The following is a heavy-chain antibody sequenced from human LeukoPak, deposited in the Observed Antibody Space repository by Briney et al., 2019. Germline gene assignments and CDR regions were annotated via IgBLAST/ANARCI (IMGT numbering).Heavy chain of an antibody. CDR3: ARGQIVVVTAIPGTDYFDY. D-gene: IGHD2-21*02. V-gene: IGHV3-11*04. Sequence: GGSLRLSCAASGFTFSDYYMSWLRQAPGKGLEWVSYISSSGSTIYYADSVKGRFTISRDNAKNSLYLQMNSLRAEDTAVYYCARGQIVVVTAIPGTDYFDYWGQGTLVTVSS. CDR1: GFTFSDYY. J-gene: IGHJ4*02. CDR2: ISSSGSTI.